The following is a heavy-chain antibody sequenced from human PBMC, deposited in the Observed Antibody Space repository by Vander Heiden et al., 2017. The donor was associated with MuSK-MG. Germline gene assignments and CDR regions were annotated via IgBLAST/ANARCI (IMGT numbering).Heavy chain of an antibody. CDR1: GGSFSSSNW. Sequence: QVQLQESGPGLVKPSGTLSLTCAVSGGSFSSSNWWSWVRQPPGKGLEWIGEIYHSGSTNYNPSLKSRVTISVDKSKNQFSLKLSSVTAADTAVYYCARQYCSGGSCYSSYWYFDLWGRGTLVTVSS. CDR3: ARQYCSGGSCYSSYWYFDL. V-gene: IGHV4-4*02. J-gene: IGHJ2*01. CDR2: IYHSGST. D-gene: IGHD2-15*01.